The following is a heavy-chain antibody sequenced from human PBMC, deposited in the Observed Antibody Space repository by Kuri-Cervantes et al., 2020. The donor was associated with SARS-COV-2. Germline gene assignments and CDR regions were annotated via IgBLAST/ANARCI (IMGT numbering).Heavy chain of an antibody. D-gene: IGHD6-13*01. J-gene: IGHJ4*02. CDR3: ARHSSSWFFDY. CDR2: IYTSGST. CDR1: GGSISSYY. V-gene: IGHV4-4*07. Sequence: GSLRLSCTVSGGSISSYYWSWIRQPAGKGLEWIGRIYTSGSTNYNPSLKSRVTISVDTSKNQFSLKLSSVTAADTAVYYCARHSSSWFFDYWGQGTLVTVSS.